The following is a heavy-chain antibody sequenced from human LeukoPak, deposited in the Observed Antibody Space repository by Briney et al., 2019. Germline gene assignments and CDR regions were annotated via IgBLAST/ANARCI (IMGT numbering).Heavy chain of an antibody. D-gene: IGHD4-17*01. CDR3: ARFPYGAYGLDY. CDR2: IYYSGSS. J-gene: IGHJ4*02. CDR1: GGPVSSGSYY. Sequence: SETLSLTCTVSGGPVSSGSYYWSWIRQAPGKGLEWIGNIYYSGSSNYNPSLRGRATISLDTSKNQFSLKLSSVTAADTAVYYCARFPYGAYGLDYRGQGTLVTVSS. V-gene: IGHV4-61*01.